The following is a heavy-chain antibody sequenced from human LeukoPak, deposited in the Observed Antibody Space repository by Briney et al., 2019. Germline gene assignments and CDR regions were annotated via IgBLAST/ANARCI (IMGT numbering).Heavy chain of an antibody. CDR1: GFTFSGHG. J-gene: IGHJ6*03. CDR2: IRYDGSNK. CDR3: ARVVKGVRGYSYGAIKTDYYYYYMDV. V-gene: IGHV3-30*02. D-gene: IGHD5-18*01. Sequence: GGSLRLSCAASGFTFSGHGMHWVRQAPGKGLEWVTFIRYDGSNKYYADSVKGRFTISRDNSKNTLYLQMNSLRAEDTAVYYCARVVKGVRGYSYGAIKTDYYYYYMDVWGKGTTVTVSS.